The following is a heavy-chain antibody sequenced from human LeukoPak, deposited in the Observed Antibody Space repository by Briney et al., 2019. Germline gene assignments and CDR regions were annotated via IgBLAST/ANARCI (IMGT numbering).Heavy chain of an antibody. J-gene: IGHJ4*02. CDR3: ARDPTNWNYGHYFDY. Sequence: GRSLRLSCAASGFTFSSYAMHWVRQAPGKGLEWVAVISYDGSYKYYADSVKGRFTISRDNSKNTLYLQMNSLRPEDTAVYYCARDPTNWNYGHYFDYWGQGTLVTVSS. D-gene: IGHD1-7*01. CDR1: GFTFSSYA. CDR2: ISYDGSYK. V-gene: IGHV3-30*04.